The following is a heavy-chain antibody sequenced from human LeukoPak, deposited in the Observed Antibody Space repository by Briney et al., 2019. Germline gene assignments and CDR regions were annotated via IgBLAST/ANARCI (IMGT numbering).Heavy chain of an antibody. Sequence: PSETLSLTCTVSGGSISSYYWSWIRQPPGKGLEWIGYIYYSGSTNYNPSLKSRVTLSVDTSKNQFSLKLSSVTAADTAVYYCARDQYSGSYWAYWGQGTLVTVSS. V-gene: IGHV4-59*01. D-gene: IGHD1-26*01. CDR2: IYYSGST. CDR3: ARDQYSGSYWAY. J-gene: IGHJ4*02. CDR1: GGSISSYY.